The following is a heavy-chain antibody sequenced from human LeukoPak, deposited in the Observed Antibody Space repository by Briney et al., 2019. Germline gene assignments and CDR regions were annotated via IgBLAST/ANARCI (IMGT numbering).Heavy chain of an antibody. CDR1: GFTVSSNY. J-gene: IGHJ3*02. D-gene: IGHD5-12*01. CDR3: ARDSGYTGSDAFDI. CDR2: IYSAGRT. V-gene: IGHV3-66*02. Sequence: PGGSLRLSCAASGFTVSSNYMSAVRPAPGKGLEWVSVIYSAGRTYYADSVKGRFTISRDNSKNTLYLQMDSLRTEDTAVYYCARDSGYTGSDAFDIWGQGTMVTVSS.